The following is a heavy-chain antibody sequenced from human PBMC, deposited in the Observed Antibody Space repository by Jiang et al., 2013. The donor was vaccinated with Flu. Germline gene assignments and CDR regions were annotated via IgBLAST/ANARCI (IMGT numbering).Heavy chain of an antibody. CDR1: GGSISSYY. CDR3: ARDRTHAGFDY. CDR2: IYYSGST. Sequence: GSGLVKPSETLSLTCTVSGGSISSYYWSWIRQPPGKGLEWIGYIYYSGSTNYNPSLKSRVTISVDTSKNQFSLKLSSVTAADTAVYYCARDRTHAGFDYWGQGTLVTVSS. D-gene: IGHD2-2*01. J-gene: IGHJ4*02. V-gene: IGHV4-59*01.